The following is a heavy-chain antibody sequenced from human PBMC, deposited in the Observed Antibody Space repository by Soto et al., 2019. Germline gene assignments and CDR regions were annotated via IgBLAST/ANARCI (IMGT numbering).Heavy chain of an antibody. V-gene: IGHV1-69*01. J-gene: IGHJ5*02. CDR3: ARDGGNYDSSSDWFDP. CDR1: GGTFSSYA. CDR2: IIPIFGTA. D-gene: IGHD3-22*01. Sequence: QVQLVQSGAEVQKPGSSVKVSCKASGGTFSSYAISWVRQAPGQGLEWMGGIIPIFGTANYAQKFQGRVTITADESTSTAYMELSSLRSEDTAVYYCARDGGNYDSSSDWFDPWGQGTLVTVSS.